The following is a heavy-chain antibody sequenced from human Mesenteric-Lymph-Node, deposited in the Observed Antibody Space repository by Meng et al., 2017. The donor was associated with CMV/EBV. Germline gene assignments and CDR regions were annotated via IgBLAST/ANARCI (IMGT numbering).Heavy chain of an antibody. Sequence: GSLRLSCAASGFTFSTYGLSWVRRAPGKGLEWVSHITGNGPNSYYADSVKGRFTISRDNSKNTLYLHMNSLRAEDTAVYYCVREDLVRGYDYWGQGALVTVSS. D-gene: IGHD3-16*01. CDR2: ITGNGPNS. J-gene: IGHJ4*02. CDR3: VREDLVRGYDY. CDR1: GFTFSTYG. V-gene: IGHV3-23*01.